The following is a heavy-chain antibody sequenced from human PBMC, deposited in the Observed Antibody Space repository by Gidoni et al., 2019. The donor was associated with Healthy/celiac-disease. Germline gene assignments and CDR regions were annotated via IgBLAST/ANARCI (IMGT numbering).Heavy chain of an antibody. CDR2: INPSGGST. D-gene: IGHD1-20*01. Sequence: QVQLVQSGAEVKKPGASVKVSCKASGYTFTSYYMHWVRQAPGQGLEWMGIINPSGGSTSYAQKFQGRVTMTRDTSTSTVYMELSSLRSEDTAVYYCARDLITGPHYYYYGMDVWGQGTTVTVSS. J-gene: IGHJ6*02. CDR3: ARDLITGPHYYYYGMDV. V-gene: IGHV1-46*01. CDR1: GYTFTSYY.